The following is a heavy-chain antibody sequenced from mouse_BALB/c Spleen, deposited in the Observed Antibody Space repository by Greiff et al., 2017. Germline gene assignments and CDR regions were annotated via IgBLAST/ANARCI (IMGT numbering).Heavy chain of an antibody. CDR1: GYSITSDYA. CDR3: ARRGGYDVYWYFDG. V-gene: IGHV3-2*02. Sequence: EVQLQESGPGLVKPSQSLSLTCTVTGYSITSDYAWNWIRQFPGNKLEWMGYISYSGSTSYNPSLKSRISITRDTSKNQFFLQLNSVTTEDTATYYCARRGGYDVYWYFDGWGAGTTVTVAS. D-gene: IGHD2-2*01. CDR2: ISYSGST. J-gene: IGHJ1*01.